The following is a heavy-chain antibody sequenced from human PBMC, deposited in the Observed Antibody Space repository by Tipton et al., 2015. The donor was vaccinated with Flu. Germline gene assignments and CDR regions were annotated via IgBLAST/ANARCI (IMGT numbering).Heavy chain of an antibody. Sequence: TLSLTCNVSGDSISTGSHYWNWIRQPAGKGLEWIGRIYTSGSTTYNPSLKSRVTISLDTPKNQFSLKLSSVTATDTAVHYCARDYCSGGICYPDYWGQGTLVTVSS. CDR2: IYTSGST. CDR1: GDSISTGSHY. CDR3: ARDYCSGGICYPDY. V-gene: IGHV4-61*02. J-gene: IGHJ4*02. D-gene: IGHD2-15*01.